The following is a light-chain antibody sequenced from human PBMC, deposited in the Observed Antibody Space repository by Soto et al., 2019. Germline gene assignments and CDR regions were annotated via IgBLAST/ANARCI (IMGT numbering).Light chain of an antibody. V-gene: IGLV2-14*03. CDR1: SSDVGAYDF. Sequence: QSALAQPASVSGSPGQSITISCTGTSSDVGAYDFVSWYQQHPDKAPKLMIYEVSNRPSGVSYRFSGSKSVNTATLTISGLQAEDEAYYYCSASTNSITRVFGTGTKLTVL. CDR2: EVS. J-gene: IGLJ1*01. CDR3: SASTNSITRV.